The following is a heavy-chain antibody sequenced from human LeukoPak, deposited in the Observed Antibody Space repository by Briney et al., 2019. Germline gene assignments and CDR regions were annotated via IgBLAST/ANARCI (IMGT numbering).Heavy chain of an antibody. Sequence: PSETLSLTCGVYGVSFTGNYWSWIRQPPGKRPEWIGEINDDGYTNYNPSHRSRVTISLDTSENHLSLRLTSVTAADTAVYYCARIRCGHTDDICYNHWGQGTLVTVSS. V-gene: IGHV4-34*01. CDR1: GVSFTGNY. CDR2: INDDGYT. J-gene: IGHJ4*02. D-gene: IGHD2-2*02. CDR3: ARIRCGHTDDICYNH.